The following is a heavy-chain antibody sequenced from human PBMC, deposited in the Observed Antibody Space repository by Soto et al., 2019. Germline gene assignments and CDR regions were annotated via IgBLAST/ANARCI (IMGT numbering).Heavy chain of an antibody. CDR1: GYTFTGHY. CDR3: APVDGVVGIWFDP. V-gene: IGHV1-2*02. CDR2: INPNSGST. D-gene: IGHD3-3*01. Sequence: ASVKVSCKASGYTFTGHYIHWVRQAPGQGLEWMGWINPNSGSTTYAQKFQGRVTMTRDTSISTAYMELSSLRSDDTAVFYCAPVDGVVGIWFDPWGQGTLVTVSS. J-gene: IGHJ5*02.